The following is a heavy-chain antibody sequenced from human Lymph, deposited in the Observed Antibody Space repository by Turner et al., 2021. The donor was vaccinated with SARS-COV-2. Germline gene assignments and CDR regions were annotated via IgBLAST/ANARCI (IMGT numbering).Heavy chain of an antibody. Sequence: EVQLFESGGGLVPPGGSLRLSCASSGFTFSSYAMNWVRQAPGKGLEWVSGISGSGGSTDYADSVKGRFTISRDKSKNTLYLQMNSVRAEDTAVYYCAKNEMGMIVVVITRFDYWGQGTLVTVSS. D-gene: IGHD3-22*01. V-gene: IGHV3-23*01. J-gene: IGHJ4*02. CDR2: ISGSGGST. CDR3: AKNEMGMIVVVITRFDY. CDR1: GFTFSSYA.